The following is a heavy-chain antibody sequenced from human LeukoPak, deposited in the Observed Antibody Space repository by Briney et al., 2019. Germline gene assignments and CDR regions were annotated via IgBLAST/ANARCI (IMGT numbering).Heavy chain of an antibody. J-gene: IGHJ4*02. Sequence: GASVKVSCKASGYNFTSYGISWVRQAPGQGLEWMGWISAYNGNTNYAQKLQGRVTMTTDTSTSTAYMELRSPRSDDTAVYYCAREGRGYDYVDYFDFWGQGTLVTVSS. D-gene: IGHD5-12*01. CDR3: AREGRGYDYVDYFDF. V-gene: IGHV1-18*01. CDR2: ISAYNGNT. CDR1: GYNFTSYG.